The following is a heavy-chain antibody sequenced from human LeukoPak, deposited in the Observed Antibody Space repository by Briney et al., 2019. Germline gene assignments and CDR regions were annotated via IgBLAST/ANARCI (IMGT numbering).Heavy chain of an antibody. CDR3: ARRGFQGDDYDDY. CDR1: GFTFSDYY. Sequence: GGSLRLSCAASGFTFSDYYMSWIRQAPGKGLEWVSYISSSGSTIYYADSVKGRFTISRDNAKNSPYLQMNSLRAEDTAVYYCARRGFQGDDYDDYWGQGTLVTVSS. V-gene: IGHV3-11*01. J-gene: IGHJ4*02. CDR2: ISSSGSTI. D-gene: IGHD3-16*01.